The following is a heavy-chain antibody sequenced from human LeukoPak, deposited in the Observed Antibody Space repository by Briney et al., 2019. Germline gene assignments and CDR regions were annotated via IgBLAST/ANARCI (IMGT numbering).Heavy chain of an antibody. CDR1: GYTFTSYY. CDR2: INPSGGST. D-gene: IGHD3-16*01. CDR3: ARKALNLGALGY. V-gene: IGHV1-46*01. J-gene: IGHJ4*02. Sequence: ASVKVSCKASGYTFTSYYMHWVRQAPGQGLEWMGIINPSGGSTSYAQKFQGRVTMTTDTSTSTAYMELRSLRSDDTAVYYCARKALNLGALGYWGQGTLVTVSS.